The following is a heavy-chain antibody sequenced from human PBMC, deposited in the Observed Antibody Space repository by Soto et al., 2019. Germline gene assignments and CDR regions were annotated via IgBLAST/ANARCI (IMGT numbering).Heavy chain of an antibody. CDR1: GGSISSSSYY. V-gene: IGHV4-39*01. D-gene: IGHD4-17*01. Sequence: SETLSLTCTVPGGSISSSSYYWGWIRQPPGKGLEWIGSIYYSGSTYYNPSLKSRVTISVDTSKNQFSLKLSSVTAADTAVYYCARPGPNYGGNPPEDQAFDIWAQGTMVPVSS. J-gene: IGHJ3*02. CDR3: ARPGPNYGGNPPEDQAFDI. CDR2: IYYSGST.